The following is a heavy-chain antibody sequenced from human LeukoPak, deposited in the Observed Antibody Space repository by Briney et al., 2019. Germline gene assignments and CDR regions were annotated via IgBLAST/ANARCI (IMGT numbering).Heavy chain of an antibody. Sequence: GGSLRLSCAASGFTFSSNPMNWVRQAPGKGLEWVSAISGSGSNTFYADSVKGRFTISRDNSKNTLYLQMNSLRAEDTAVYYCAKARGYCSGGTCYSGFDYWGQGTLVTVSS. D-gene: IGHD2-15*01. CDR3: AKARGYCSGGTCYSGFDY. V-gene: IGHV3-23*01. J-gene: IGHJ4*02. CDR1: GFTFSSNP. CDR2: ISGSGSNT.